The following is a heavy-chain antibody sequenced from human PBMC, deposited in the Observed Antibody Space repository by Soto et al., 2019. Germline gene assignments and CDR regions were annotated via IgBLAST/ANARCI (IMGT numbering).Heavy chain of an antibody. CDR3: ARHGSGYDYYYYYGMDV. Sequence: SETLSLTCTVSGGSISSSSYYWGWIRQPPGKGLEWIGSIYYSGSTYYNPSLKSRVTISVDTSKNQFSLKLSSVTAADTAVYYCARHGSGYDYYYYYGMDVWGQGTTVTVSS. CDR1: GGSISSSSYY. D-gene: IGHD5-12*01. V-gene: IGHV4-39*01. J-gene: IGHJ6*02. CDR2: IYYSGST.